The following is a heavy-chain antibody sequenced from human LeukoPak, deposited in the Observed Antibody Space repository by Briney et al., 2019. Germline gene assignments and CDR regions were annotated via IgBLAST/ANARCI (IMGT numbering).Heavy chain of an antibody. CDR3: ARGVRSSIYSYGFMNY. CDR2: INHSGGT. CDR1: GGSFSGYY. V-gene: IGHV4-34*01. D-gene: IGHD5-18*01. J-gene: IGHJ4*02. Sequence: SETLSLTCAVYGGSFSGYYWSWIRRPPGKGLEWIGEINHSGGTNYNPSLKSRVTISVDTSKNQFSLKLSSVTAADTAVYYCARGVRSSIYSYGFMNYWGQGTLVTVSS.